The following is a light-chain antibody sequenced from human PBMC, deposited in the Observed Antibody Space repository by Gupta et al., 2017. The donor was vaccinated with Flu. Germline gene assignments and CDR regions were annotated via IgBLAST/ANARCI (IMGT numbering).Light chain of an antibody. V-gene: IGKV3-11*01. Sequence: EIVLTQSPATLSLSPGEGATLSCRASQSVSSYLAWYQQKPGQAPRLLIYDASNRATGIPARFSGSGSGTDFTLTISSLEPEDFAIYYCQQRGNWPYTFGQETKLEIK. CDR3: QQRGNWPYT. J-gene: IGKJ2*01. CDR1: QSVSSY. CDR2: DAS.